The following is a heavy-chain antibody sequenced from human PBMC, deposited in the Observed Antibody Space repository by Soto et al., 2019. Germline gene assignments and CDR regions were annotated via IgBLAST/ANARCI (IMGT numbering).Heavy chain of an antibody. Sequence: GASVKVSCKGSCYTFTGNGISWVGQAPGQGLEWMGWSSAYNGNTNYAQTLQGRATLTTDTSTTPASLELRSLRSDDTAVYYCASVESSTVTTYIDYWGRGTLVTGSS. CDR1: CYTFTGNG. V-gene: IGHV1-18*01. CDR3: ASVESSTVTTYIDY. D-gene: IGHD4-17*01. CDR2: SSAYNGNT. J-gene: IGHJ4*02.